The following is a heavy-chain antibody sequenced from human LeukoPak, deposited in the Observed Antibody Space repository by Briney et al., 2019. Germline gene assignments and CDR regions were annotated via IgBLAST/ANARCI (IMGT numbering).Heavy chain of an antibody. CDR3: ARGSFPSDDILTGPFDN. V-gene: IGHV1-18*01. Sequence: ASVKVSCKASGYTFTSYGISWVRQAPGQGLEWMGWISSYNGNTNYAQKLQGRATMTTDTSTSTAYLELRSLRSDDTAVYYCARGSFPSDDILTGPFDNWGQGTLVTVSS. D-gene: IGHD3-9*01. CDR1: GYTFTSYG. CDR2: ISSYNGNT. J-gene: IGHJ4*02.